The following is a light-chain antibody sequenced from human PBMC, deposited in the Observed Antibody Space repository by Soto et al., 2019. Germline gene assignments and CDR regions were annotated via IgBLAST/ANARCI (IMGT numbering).Light chain of an antibody. CDR3: SSYTSSSPYV. CDR2: EVN. Sequence: QSVLTQPASVSGSPGQSITISCTGTSSDVGGYNYVSWYQQHPGKAPKLMIYEVNNRPSGVSNRFSGSKSGNTASLTISGLQADDEADYYCSSYTSSSPYVFGTGTKVT. CDR1: SSDVGGYNY. J-gene: IGLJ1*01. V-gene: IGLV2-14*01.